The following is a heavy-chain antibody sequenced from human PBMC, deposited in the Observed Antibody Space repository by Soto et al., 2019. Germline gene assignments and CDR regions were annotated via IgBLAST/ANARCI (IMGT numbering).Heavy chain of an antibody. J-gene: IGHJ6*02. CDR1: GFTFSDHY. D-gene: IGHD2-21*02. CDR2: ISTSSSYT. V-gene: IGHV3-11*06. CDR3: VRDKYGVTSAYGMDV. Sequence: PGGSLRLSCVASGFTFSDHYMTWIRQAPGKGLEWLSYISTSSSYTNYADSVKGRFTISRDNSMNTLYLQMNSLRAEDTAVYYCVRDKYGVTSAYGMDVWGQGTTVTVSS.